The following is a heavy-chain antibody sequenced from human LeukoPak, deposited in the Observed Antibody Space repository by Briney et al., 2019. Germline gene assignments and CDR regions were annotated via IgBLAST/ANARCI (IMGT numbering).Heavy chain of an antibody. D-gene: IGHD3-16*01. J-gene: IGHJ4*02. CDR2: IGSSSSYT. CDR3: ARDGLGY. V-gene: IGHV3-21*01. Sequence: PGGSLRLSCAASGFTFSSYSMNWVRQAPGKGLEWVSSIGSSSSYTYYADSVKGRFTISRDNAKNSLYLQMNSLRAEDTAVYYCARDGLGYWGQGTLVTVSS. CDR1: GFTFSSYS.